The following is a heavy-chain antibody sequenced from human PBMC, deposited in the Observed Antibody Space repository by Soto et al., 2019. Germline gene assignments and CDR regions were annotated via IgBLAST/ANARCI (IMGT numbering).Heavy chain of an antibody. V-gene: IGHV3-48*01. J-gene: IGHJ4*02. Sequence: DVQLVNSGGGFVMPGGSLRLSCGASGFRFTSYGMNWVRQSPRNGFEWLAYISGFSATIKYADSVRGRFFVSRDNDMNSLFLQLTDLTGDDTAVYYCARGGAARPDFWGQGSLVVVSS. CDR3: ARGGAARPDF. CDR2: ISGFSATI. D-gene: IGHD2-15*01. CDR1: GFRFTSYG.